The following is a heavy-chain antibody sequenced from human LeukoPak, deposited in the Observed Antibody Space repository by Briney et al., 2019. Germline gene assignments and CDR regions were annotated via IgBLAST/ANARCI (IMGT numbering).Heavy chain of an antibody. Sequence: ASVKVSCKASGYTFTSYYMHWVRQAPGQGLEWMGIINPSGGSTSYAQKFQGRVTMTRDTSTSTVYMELSSLRSEDTAVYYCARGARSTSSGFFPARGGFDPWGQGTLVTVSS. CDR1: GYTFTSYY. J-gene: IGHJ5*02. V-gene: IGHV1-46*01. D-gene: IGHD2-2*01. CDR3: ARGARSTSSGFFPARGGFDP. CDR2: INPSGGST.